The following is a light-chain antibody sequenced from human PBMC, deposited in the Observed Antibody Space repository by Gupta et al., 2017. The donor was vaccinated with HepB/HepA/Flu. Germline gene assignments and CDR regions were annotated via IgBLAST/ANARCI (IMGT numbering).Light chain of an antibody. CDR2: GAS. V-gene: IGKV1-17*01. Sequence: ASVGDRVTITCRARQGITNSLGWFQQKPGKAPKRLIYGASSLQSGVPSRFSGSGSGTEFTLTISSLQPEDSATYYCLQHYFYPRMFGQGTKVEIK. CDR3: LQHYFYPRM. CDR1: QGITNS. J-gene: IGKJ1*01.